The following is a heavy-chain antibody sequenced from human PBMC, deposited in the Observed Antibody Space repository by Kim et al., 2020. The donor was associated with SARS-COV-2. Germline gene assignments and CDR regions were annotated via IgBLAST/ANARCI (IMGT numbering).Heavy chain of an antibody. CDR3: ARGHIVATISYYYYGMDV. D-gene: IGHD5-12*01. Sequence: SETLSLTCAVYGGSFSGYYWSWIRQPPGKGLEWIGEINHSGSTNYNPSLKSRVTISVDTSKNQFSLKLSSVTAADTAVYYCARGHIVATISYYYYGMDVWGQGTTVTVSS. CDR1: GGSFSGYY. V-gene: IGHV4-34*01. CDR2: INHSGST. J-gene: IGHJ6*02.